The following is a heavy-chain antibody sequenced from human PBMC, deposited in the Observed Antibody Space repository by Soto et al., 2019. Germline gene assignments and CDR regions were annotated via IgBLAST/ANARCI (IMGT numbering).Heavy chain of an antibody. D-gene: IGHD1-1*01. J-gene: IGHJ6*02. CDR3: ARDQEAGRYYYYGMDV. Sequence: PSETLSLTCTVSGGSISSSNYYWGWIRQPPGKGLEWIGSIYYSGSTYYNPSLKSRVTISVDTSKNQFSLKLSSVTAADTAVYYCARDQEAGRYYYYGMDVWGQGTTVTVSS. CDR2: IYYSGST. V-gene: IGHV4-39*07. CDR1: GGSISSSNYY.